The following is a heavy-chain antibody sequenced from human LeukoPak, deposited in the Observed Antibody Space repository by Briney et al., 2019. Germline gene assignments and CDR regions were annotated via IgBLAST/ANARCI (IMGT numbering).Heavy chain of an antibody. V-gene: IGHV3-74*01. J-gene: IGHJ6*03. CDR1: GFTFSSYW. CDR3: AREGGYEGARPWGYYYMDV. Sequence: GGSLRLSCAASGFTFSSYWMHWVRQAPGKGLVWVSRINSDGGSTSYADSVKGRFTISRDNAKNTLYLQMNSLRAEDTAVYYCAREGGYEGARPWGYYYMDVWGKGTTVTVSS. CDR2: INSDGGST. D-gene: IGHD5-12*01.